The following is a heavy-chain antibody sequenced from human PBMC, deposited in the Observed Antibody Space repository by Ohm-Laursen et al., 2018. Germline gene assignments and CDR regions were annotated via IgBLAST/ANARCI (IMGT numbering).Heavy chain of an antibody. Sequence: SLRLSCAASGFTFNKYEMNWVRQAPGKGLEWVSYISSSSSTIYYADSVKGRFTISRDNAKNSLYLQMNSLRAEDTAVYYCARVFGMDVWGQGTTVTVSS. V-gene: IGHV3-48*01. J-gene: IGHJ6*02. CDR3: ARVFGMDV. CDR1: GFTFNKYE. CDR2: ISSSSSTI.